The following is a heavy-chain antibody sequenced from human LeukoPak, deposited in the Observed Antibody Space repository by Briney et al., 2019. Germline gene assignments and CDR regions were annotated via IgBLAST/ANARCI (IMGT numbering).Heavy chain of an antibody. D-gene: IGHD6-19*01. Sequence: GGSLRLSCAASGFTFSSYGMHWVRQAPGKGLEWVAVISYDGSNKYYADSVKGRFTISRDNSKNTLYLQMNSLRAEDTAVYYCAKSPYSSGWPPFDYWGQGTLVTVSS. V-gene: IGHV3-30*18. CDR3: AKSPYSSGWPPFDY. J-gene: IGHJ4*02. CDR1: GFTFSSYG. CDR2: ISYDGSNK.